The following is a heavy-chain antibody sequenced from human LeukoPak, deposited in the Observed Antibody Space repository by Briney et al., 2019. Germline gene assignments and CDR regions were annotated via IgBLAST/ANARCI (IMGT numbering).Heavy chain of an antibody. D-gene: IGHD3-22*01. J-gene: IGHJ6*02. CDR2: IYPGDSDT. CDR3: ARQEAYYYDSSGYLAYYGMDV. Sequence: GESLKISCKGSGYSFTSYWIGWVRQMPGKGLEWMGIIYPGDSDTRYSPSFQGQVTISADKSISTAYLQWSSLKASDTAMYYCARQEAYYYDSSGYLAYYGMDVWGQGTTVTVSS. CDR1: GYSFTSYW. V-gene: IGHV5-51*01.